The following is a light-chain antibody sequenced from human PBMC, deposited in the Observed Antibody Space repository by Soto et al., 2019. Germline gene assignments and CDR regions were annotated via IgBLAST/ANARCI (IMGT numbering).Light chain of an antibody. V-gene: IGKV1-39*01. CDR2: AAS. CDR1: QSISTY. CDR3: QQSYSTPRT. Sequence: DIQMTQSPSSLSASVGDRVTITCRASQSISTYLHWYQQKPGKAPKLLIYAASSFQSGVPSRFSGSGSGTDFTLNISSLQPEDFATYDCQQSYSTPRTFGQGTKLEIK. J-gene: IGKJ2*01.